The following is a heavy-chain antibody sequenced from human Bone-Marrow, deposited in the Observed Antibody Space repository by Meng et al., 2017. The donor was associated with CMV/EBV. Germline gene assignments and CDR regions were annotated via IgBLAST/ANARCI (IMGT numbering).Heavy chain of an antibody. CDR2: ISYDGSNK. CDR3: ARDLMLDQLLSGYYYYGMDV. V-gene: IGHV3-30*04. J-gene: IGHJ6*02. D-gene: IGHD2-2*01. Sequence: GGYLRLSCAASAFTFSSYAMHWVRQAPGKGLEWVAVISYDGSNKYYADFVKGRFTISRDNSKNTLYLQMNSLRAEDTAVYYCARDLMLDQLLSGYYYYGMDVWGQGTTVTVPS. CDR1: AFTFSSYA.